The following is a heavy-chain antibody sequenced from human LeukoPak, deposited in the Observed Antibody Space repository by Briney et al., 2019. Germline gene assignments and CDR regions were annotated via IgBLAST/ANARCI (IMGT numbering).Heavy chain of an antibody. D-gene: IGHD3-22*01. CDR2: ISGSGGST. Sequence: GGSLRLSCAASGFTFSSYAMSWVRQAPGKGLEWVSAISGSGGSTYYADSVKGRFTTSRDNSKNTLYLQMNSLRAEDTAVYYCAKEALITMIVPTGVDCWGQGTLVTVSS. CDR3: AKEALITMIVPTGVDC. CDR1: GFTFSSYA. J-gene: IGHJ4*02. V-gene: IGHV3-23*01.